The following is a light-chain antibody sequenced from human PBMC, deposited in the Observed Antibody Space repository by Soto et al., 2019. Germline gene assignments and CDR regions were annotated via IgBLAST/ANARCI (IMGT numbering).Light chain of an antibody. V-gene: IGKV3-15*01. Sequence: EVLMTQSPVTLSVSPGERATLSCRASQNIESNLAWYQQKPGQSPRLLIYGASTRASGIPARFSGSGYGTEFTLTISSLQSEDFAVYYCQQCNNWPPLTFGGGTKVDIK. CDR1: QNIESN. CDR3: QQCNNWPPLT. CDR2: GAS. J-gene: IGKJ4*01.